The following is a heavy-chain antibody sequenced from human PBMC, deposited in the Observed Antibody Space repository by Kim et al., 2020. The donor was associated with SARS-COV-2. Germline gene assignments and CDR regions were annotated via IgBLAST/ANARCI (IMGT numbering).Heavy chain of an antibody. J-gene: IGHJ5*02. Sequence: SLKSRVTISVDTSKNQFSLKLSSVTAADTAVYYCARGRFVAAAKGGWFDPWGQGTLVTVSS. CDR3: ARGRFVAAAKGGWFDP. V-gene: IGHV4-34*01. D-gene: IGHD2-15*01.